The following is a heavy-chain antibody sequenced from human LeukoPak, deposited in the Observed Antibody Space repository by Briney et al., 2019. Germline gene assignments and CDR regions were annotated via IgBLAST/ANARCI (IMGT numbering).Heavy chain of an antibody. CDR1: GFTFSSYA. D-gene: IGHD6-6*01. Sequence: PGGSLRLSCAASGFTFSSYAMHWVRQAPGKGLEWVAIISYDGSNEYYADSVKGRFTISRDNSKNTLYLQMNSLRAADTAVYYCARDRGARLYYYYMDVWGKGTTVTVSS. CDR3: ARDRGARLYYYYMDV. V-gene: IGHV3-30*04. J-gene: IGHJ6*03. CDR2: ISYDGSNE.